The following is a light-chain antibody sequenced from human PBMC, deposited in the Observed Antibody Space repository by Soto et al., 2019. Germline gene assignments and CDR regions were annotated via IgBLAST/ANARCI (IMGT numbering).Light chain of an antibody. V-gene: IGLV2-14*01. Sequence: QSALTQPASVSGSPGQSITISCTETSGDIGGYKFVSWYQQHPGKAPKLIIYEVSNRPSGVSNRLSGSKSGNTASLTISGLQAEDEADYYCSSYTRSSSVVFGGGTKLTVL. CDR1: SGDIGGYKF. J-gene: IGLJ2*01. CDR3: SSYTRSSSVV. CDR2: EVS.